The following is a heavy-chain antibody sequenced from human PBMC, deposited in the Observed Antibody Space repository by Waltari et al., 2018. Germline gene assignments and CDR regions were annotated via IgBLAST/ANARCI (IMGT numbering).Heavy chain of an antibody. Sequence: VQLLESGGGVVQPGGSLRLSCAASGFAFSSYGMHWARQDPGKGREWVAFIGYDKNDKYYADSVKGRFTISRDNSRNNLYLQMDSLTPEDTAVYYCAAYTGSPSRPGPPSLWGRGTLVTVSS. D-gene: IGHD1-26*01. V-gene: IGHV3-30*02. J-gene: IGHJ4*02. CDR3: AAYTGSPSRPGPPSL. CDR1: GFAFSSYG. CDR2: IGYDKNDK.